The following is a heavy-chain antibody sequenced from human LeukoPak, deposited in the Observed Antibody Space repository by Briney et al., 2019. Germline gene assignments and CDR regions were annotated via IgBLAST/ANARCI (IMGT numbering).Heavy chain of an antibody. J-gene: IGHJ4*02. CDR2: IRNKANGYTT. Sequence: GGSLRPSCAASGFIFSDHYMDWVRQAPGKGLEWVGRIRNKANGYTTEYAASVKGRFTISRDDSKNSLYLQMNSLKTEDTAVYYCARTYSSSWYSTYFDYWGQGTLVTVSS. CDR1: GFIFSDHY. V-gene: IGHV3-72*01. D-gene: IGHD6-13*01. CDR3: ARTYSSSWYSTYFDY.